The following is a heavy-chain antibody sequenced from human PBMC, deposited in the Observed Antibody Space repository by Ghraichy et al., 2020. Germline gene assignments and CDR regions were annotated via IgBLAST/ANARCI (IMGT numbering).Heavy chain of an antibody. CDR2: IYSVDST. V-gene: IGHV3-53*04. D-gene: IGHD3-10*01. CDR3: TSVVRGVAFDY. CDR1: GFTVSSNS. J-gene: IGHJ4*02. Sequence: GGSLRLSCAASGFTVSSNSMTWVRQAPGKGLEWVSVIYSVDSTYYADSVKGRFTISRHNSKNTLYLQMNSLRAEDTAVYYCTSVVRGVAFDYWGLGTLVTVSS.